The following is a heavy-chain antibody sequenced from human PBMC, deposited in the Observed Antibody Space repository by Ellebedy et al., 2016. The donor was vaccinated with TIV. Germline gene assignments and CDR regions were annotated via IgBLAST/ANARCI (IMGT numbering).Heavy chain of an antibody. CDR2: IRQEGDEI. D-gene: IGHD4-17*01. CDR3: ARRASYGDYAVQVNPWFDP. V-gene: IGHV3-7*01. CDR1: GFNFRSYW. Sequence: GGSLRLSCAASGFNFRSYWMTWVRQAPGKGLEWVAKIRQEGDEIYYVESVKGRFTISRDNAKTSLFLQMNSLRVEDTALYYCARRASYGDYAVQVNPWFDPWGQGTLVTVSS. J-gene: IGHJ5*02.